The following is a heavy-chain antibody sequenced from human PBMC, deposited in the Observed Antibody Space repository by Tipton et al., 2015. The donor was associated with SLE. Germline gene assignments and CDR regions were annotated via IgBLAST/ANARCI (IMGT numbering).Heavy chain of an antibody. J-gene: IGHJ4*02. D-gene: IGHD6-6*01. CDR3: AKTYRFSISFFDY. CDR1: GFTFDDYA. V-gene: IGHV3-9*01. CDR2: ISWTSENI. Sequence: SLRLSCAASGFTFDDYAMHWVRQPPGKGLEWVSGISWTSENIVYADSVKGRFTISRDNAKKSLYLQMSSLRAEDTAVYYCAKTYRFSISFFDYWGQGTLVTVSS.